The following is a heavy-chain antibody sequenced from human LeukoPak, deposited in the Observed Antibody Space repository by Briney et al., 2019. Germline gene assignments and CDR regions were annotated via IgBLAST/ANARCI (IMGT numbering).Heavy chain of an antibody. CDR2: INPNSGGT. V-gene: IGHV1-2*02. D-gene: IGHD3-3*01. Sequence: GASVKVSCKASGYTFTGYFIHWVRQAPGQGLEWMGWINPNSGGTNYAQKFQGRVTMTRDTSIITAYMELSRLSSDDTAVYYCARDPSWDDFWNGYAPRHMDVWGKGTTVTVSS. CDR1: GYTFTGYF. CDR3: ARDPSWDDFWNGYAPRHMDV. J-gene: IGHJ6*03.